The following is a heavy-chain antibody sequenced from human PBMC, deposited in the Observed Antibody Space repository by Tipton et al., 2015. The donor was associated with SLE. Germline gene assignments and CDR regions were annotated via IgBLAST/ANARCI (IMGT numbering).Heavy chain of an antibody. D-gene: IGHD1-26*01. J-gene: IGHJ4*02. CDR2: IYYSGST. CDR3: ARGGRRELLFFDY. CDR1: GGSISSYY. Sequence: LRLSCTVSGGSISSYYWSWIRQPPGKGLEWIGYIYYSGSTNYNPSLKSRVTISVDTSKNQFSLKLSSVTAADTAVYYCARGGRRELLFFDYWGQGTLVTVSS. V-gene: IGHV4-59*12.